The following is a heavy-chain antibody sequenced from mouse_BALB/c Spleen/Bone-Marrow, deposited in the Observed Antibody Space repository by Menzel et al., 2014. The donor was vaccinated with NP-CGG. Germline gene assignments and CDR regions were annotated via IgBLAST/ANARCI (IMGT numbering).Heavy chain of an antibody. V-gene: IGHV1-80*01. J-gene: IGHJ4*01. Sequence: VQLQQSGADLVRPGSSVKISCKASGYAFXSYWMNWVKQRPGQGLEWIGQIYPGDGDTNYNGKFKGKATLTADKSSSTAYMQLSSLTSEDSAVYFCARSLYYGSSYPLYAMDYWGQGTSVTGSS. CDR1: GYAFXSYW. CDR2: IYPGDGDT. D-gene: IGHD1-1*01. CDR3: ARSLYYGSSYPLYAMDY.